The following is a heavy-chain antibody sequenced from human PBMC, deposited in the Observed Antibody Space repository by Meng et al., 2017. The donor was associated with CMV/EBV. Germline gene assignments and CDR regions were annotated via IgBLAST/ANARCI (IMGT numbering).Heavy chain of an antibody. CDR2: IYWNDDK. CDR1: GFSLSTSGGG. J-gene: IGHJ4*02. V-gene: IGHV2-5*01. D-gene: IGHD3-10*01. CDR3: AHSFNGSGGRFFDY. Sequence: SGFSLSTSGGGVGWIRQPPGKALEWLALIYWNDDKRYSPSLKSRLTITKDTSKNQVVLTMTNMDPVDTATYYCAHSFNGSGGRFFDYWGQGTLVTVSS.